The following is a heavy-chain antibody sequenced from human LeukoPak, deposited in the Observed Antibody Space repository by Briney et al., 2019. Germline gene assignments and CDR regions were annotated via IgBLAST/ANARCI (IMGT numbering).Heavy chain of an antibody. J-gene: IGHJ4*02. Sequence: SETLSLTCTVPGGSISSYYWSWIRQPPGKGLEWIGYIYYSGSTNYNPSLKSRVTISVDTSKNQFSLKLSSVTAADTAVYYCARGSDFWSGYPATFDYWGQGTLVTVSS. V-gene: IGHV4-59*01. CDR3: ARGSDFWSGYPATFDY. CDR1: GGSISSYY. D-gene: IGHD3-3*01. CDR2: IYYSGST.